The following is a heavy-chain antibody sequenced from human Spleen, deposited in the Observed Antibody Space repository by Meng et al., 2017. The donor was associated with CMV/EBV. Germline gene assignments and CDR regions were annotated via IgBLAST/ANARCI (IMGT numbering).Heavy chain of an antibody. CDR3: ARDLIRGVVGARPRGPGDL. J-gene: IGHJ4*01. V-gene: IGHV3-13*03. D-gene: IGHD1-26*01. Sequence: LSLTCAACGFTFSSYDMHWVRQATGKGLEWVSAIGTAGDTYYPGSVKGQFTISRDNAKNSLYLQMNSLRDEDTAVYYCARDLIRGVVGARPRGPGDLWGHGTLVTVSS. CDR2: IGTAGDT. CDR1: GFTFSSYD.